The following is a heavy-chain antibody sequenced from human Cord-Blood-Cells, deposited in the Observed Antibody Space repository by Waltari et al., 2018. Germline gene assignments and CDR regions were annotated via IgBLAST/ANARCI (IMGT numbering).Heavy chain of an antibody. Sequence: EVQLVQSGAEVKKPGESLKISCKGSGYSFTSYWIGWVRQMPGKGLEWMGSIYPGDSDTRYSPSFQGQVTISADKSISTAYLQWSSLKASDTAMYYCARRYYYDSSGYYFDYWGQGTLVTVSS. CDR3: ARRYYYDSSGYYFDY. CDR1: GYSFTSYW. CDR2: IYPGDSDT. V-gene: IGHV5-51*01. D-gene: IGHD3-22*01. J-gene: IGHJ4*02.